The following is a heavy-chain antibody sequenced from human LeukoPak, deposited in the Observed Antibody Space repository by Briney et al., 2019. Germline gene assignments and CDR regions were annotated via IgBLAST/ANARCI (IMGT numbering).Heavy chain of an antibody. CDR1: GYSISSGYY. Sequence: KSSETLSLTCTVSGYSISSGYYWGWIRQPPGKGLEWIGSIYHSGSTYYNPSLKSRVTISVDTFKNQFSLKLSSVTAADTAVYYCARVGKVVITSSDYWGQGTLVTVSS. CDR3: ARVGKVVITSSDY. V-gene: IGHV4-38-2*02. J-gene: IGHJ4*02. D-gene: IGHD3-22*01. CDR2: IYHSGST.